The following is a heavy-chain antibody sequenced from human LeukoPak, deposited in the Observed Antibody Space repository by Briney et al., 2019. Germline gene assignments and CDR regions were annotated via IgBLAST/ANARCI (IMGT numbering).Heavy chain of an antibody. Sequence: PGGSLRLSCAASGLTFSSDWTNSARQAPGKGLGWVASINHNGNVDYYVDSVKSRFTISRDNAKNSLYLQMGNLRAEDTAVYFCARGGGLDGWGQGATVTVSS. CDR3: ARGGGLDG. CDR1: GLTFSSDW. V-gene: IGHV3-7*04. J-gene: IGHJ6*02. CDR2: INHNGNVD.